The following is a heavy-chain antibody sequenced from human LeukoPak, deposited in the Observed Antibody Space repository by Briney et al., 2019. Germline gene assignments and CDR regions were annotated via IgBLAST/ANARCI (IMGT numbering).Heavy chain of an antibody. D-gene: IGHD3-10*01. CDR3: AGILVRGGNWFDP. CDR2: INPNSGVT. Sequence: GSSVKVPCKASGYTFIGYYMHWVRQAPGQGREWMGWINPNSGVTNFAQRFQGRVTVTRDTSISTVYMELSGLRSDDTAIYYCAGILVRGGNWFDPWGQGTLVTVSS. J-gene: IGHJ5*02. CDR1: GYTFIGYY. V-gene: IGHV1-2*02.